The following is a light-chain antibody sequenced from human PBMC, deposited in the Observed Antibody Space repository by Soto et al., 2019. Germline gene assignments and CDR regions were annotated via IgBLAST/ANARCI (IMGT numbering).Light chain of an antibody. CDR2: AAS. V-gene: IGKV1-39*01. Sequence: DIQMTQSPSSLSASVGDRVTITCRASQSISSYLNWYQQKPGKAPKLLIYAASSLQSGVPSRFSGSGSGTDFPLTISSLQPEDFATYYCQQSYSTHQTFGQGTKVDIK. CDR3: QQSYSTHQT. CDR1: QSISSY. J-gene: IGKJ1*01.